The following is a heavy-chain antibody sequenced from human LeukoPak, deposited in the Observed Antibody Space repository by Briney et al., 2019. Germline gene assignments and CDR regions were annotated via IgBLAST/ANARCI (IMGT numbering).Heavy chain of an antibody. CDR2: ISAYNGNT. D-gene: IGHD6-19*01. CDR1: GYTFTSYG. Sequence: VASVKVSCKASGYTFTSYGISWVRQAPGQGLEWMGWISAYNGNTNYAQKLQGRVTMTTDTSTSTAYMELRSLRSDDTAVYYCARVGAVADTWPYFDYWGQGTLVTVSS. CDR3: ARVGAVADTWPYFDY. J-gene: IGHJ4*02. V-gene: IGHV1-18*01.